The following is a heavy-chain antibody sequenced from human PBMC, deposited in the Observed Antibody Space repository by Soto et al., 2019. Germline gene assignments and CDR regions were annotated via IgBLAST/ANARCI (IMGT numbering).Heavy chain of an antibody. CDR1: GGTFSSYA. CDR3: ARLLRGIAVACEGVFGFDI. CDR2: IIPIFGTA. V-gene: IGHV1-69*01. D-gene: IGHD6-19*01. J-gene: IGHJ3*02. Sequence: QVQLVQSGAEVKKPGSSVKVSCKASGGTFSSYAISWVRQAPGQGLEWMGGIIPIFGTANYAQKFQGRVTITADESTSTGYVELSSLRSEDTAGYCCARLLRGIAVACEGVFGFDIWGQGTMVTVSS.